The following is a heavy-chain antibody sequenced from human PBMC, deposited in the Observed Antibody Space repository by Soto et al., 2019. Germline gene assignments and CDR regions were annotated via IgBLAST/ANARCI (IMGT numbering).Heavy chain of an antibody. CDR3: AKGGAYCYGDCTRAH. CDR2: ISGCGVDT. CDR1: GFTFSSYG. D-gene: IGHD2-21*02. V-gene: IGHV3-23*01. Sequence: EVQLLQSGGGSVQPGGSLRLSCEASGFTFSSYGMTWVRQAPGKGLAWVAGISGCGVDTKYADSVKGRFSIARDNSKNKMYLQMNNLRVEDMAVYFCAKGGAYCYGDCTRAHWGQGTLVTVSS. J-gene: IGHJ4*02.